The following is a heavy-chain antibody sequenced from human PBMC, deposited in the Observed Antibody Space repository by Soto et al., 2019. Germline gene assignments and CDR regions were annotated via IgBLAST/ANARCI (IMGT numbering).Heavy chain of an antibody. CDR2: IKQDGSEQ. D-gene: IGHD4-17*01. V-gene: IGHV3-7*03. Sequence: EVQLVQSGGGLVQPGGSLRLSCAASGFTFSDYWMTWVRQAPGKGLEWVANIKQDGSEQYYVDSVKDRFTISRDNAKNSLSLEMDSLRADDTAVYDCARGDYGGDSGASWGQGTLVTVAS. CDR1: GFTFSDYW. CDR3: ARGDYGGDSGAS. J-gene: IGHJ5*02.